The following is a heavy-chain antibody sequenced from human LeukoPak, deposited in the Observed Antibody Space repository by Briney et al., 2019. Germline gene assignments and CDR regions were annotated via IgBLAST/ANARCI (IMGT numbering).Heavy chain of an antibody. CDR1: GDSVSNNSVT. CDR3: ARRLTQYDCFDP. Sequence: SQTLSLTCAISGDSVSNNSVTWNWIRQSPSRGLEWLGRTYYRSTWYNDYAVSVRGRITVNPDTSKNQFSLHLNPVTPEDTAVYYCARRLTQYDCFDPWGQGILVTVSS. CDR2: TYYRSTWYN. J-gene: IGHJ5*02. V-gene: IGHV6-1*01. D-gene: IGHD2-2*01.